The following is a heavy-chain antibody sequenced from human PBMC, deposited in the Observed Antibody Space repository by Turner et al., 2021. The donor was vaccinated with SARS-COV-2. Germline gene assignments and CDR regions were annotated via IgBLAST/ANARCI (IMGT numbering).Heavy chain of an antibody. CDR3: ARGMFRGGGVIVRPFDY. CDR2: MNTNSGNT. J-gene: IGHJ4*02. CDR1: GYTFSNYY. D-gene: IGHD3-16*02. V-gene: IGHV1-8*01. Sequence: QVQLVQSGAEVKLPGSSVTVCCTASGYTFSNYYINWVRQATGQGLEWMGWMNTNSGNTGYAQKCQGRVTMTRNTSISTDYMELSSLRSEDTAVYDCARGMFRGGGVIVRPFDYWGQGTLVTVSS.